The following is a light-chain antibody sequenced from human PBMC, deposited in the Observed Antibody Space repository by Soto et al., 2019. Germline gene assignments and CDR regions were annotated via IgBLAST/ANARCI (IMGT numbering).Light chain of an antibody. V-gene: IGLV1-40*01. CDR1: SSNIGAGYD. J-gene: IGLJ2*01. CDR3: QSYDSSLSGYVV. CDR2: ANN. Sequence: QSVLTPPPSVSGAPGQRVTISCSGSSSNIGAGYDVHWYLQLPGTAPKLLIYANNNRPSGVPDRFSGSKSGTSASLAITGLQAEDEADYFCQSYDSSLSGYVVFGGGTQLTVL.